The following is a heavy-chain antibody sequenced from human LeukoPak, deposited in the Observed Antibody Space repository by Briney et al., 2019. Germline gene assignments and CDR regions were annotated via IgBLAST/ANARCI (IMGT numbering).Heavy chain of an antibody. D-gene: IGHD6-19*01. V-gene: IGHV1-2*02. CDR1: GYTFTGYY. Sequence: ASVEVSCKASGYTFTGYYMHWVRQAPGQGLEWMGWINPNSGGTNYAQKFQGRVTMTRDTSISTAYMELSRLRSDDTAVYYCARDLASSSGWFDWGQGTLVTVSS. J-gene: IGHJ4*02. CDR2: INPNSGGT. CDR3: ARDLASSSGWFD.